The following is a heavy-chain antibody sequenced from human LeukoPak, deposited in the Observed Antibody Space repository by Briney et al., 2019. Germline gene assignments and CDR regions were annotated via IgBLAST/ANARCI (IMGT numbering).Heavy chain of an antibody. CDR2: IKSKTDGGTT. J-gene: IGHJ5*02. D-gene: IGHD3-3*01. CDR1: GFTFSNAW. CDR3: TRDFWSGYSIDP. V-gene: IGHV3-15*01. Sequence: GGSLRLSCAASGFTFSNAWMSWVRQAPGKGLEWVGRIKSKTDGGTTDYAAPVKGRFTISRDDSKNTLYLQMNSLKTEGTAVYYCTRDFWSGYSIDPWGQGTLVTVSS.